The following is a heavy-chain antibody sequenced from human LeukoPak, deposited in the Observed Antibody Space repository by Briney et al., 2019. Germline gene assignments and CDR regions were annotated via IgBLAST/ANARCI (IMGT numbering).Heavy chain of an antibody. CDR2: IKSKTAGGTT. CDR3: TTIGDY. D-gene: IGHD3-16*01. Sequence: GGSLRLSCAASGFTFNHAWMSWVRQAPGKGLEWVGRIKSKTAGGTTDYAAPVKGRFSVSRDDSKSTLYLQMNSLKSEDTGVYYCTTIGDYWGLGTQVTVSS. V-gene: IGHV3-15*01. J-gene: IGHJ4*02. CDR1: GFTFNHAW.